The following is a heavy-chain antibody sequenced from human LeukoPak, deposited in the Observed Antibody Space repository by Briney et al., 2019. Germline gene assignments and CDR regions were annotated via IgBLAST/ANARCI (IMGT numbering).Heavy chain of an antibody. J-gene: IGHJ6*03. CDR3: ARAKIEMATSYYYYYYMDV. V-gene: IGHV4-61*08. D-gene: IGHD5-24*01. CDR2: IYYSGST. CDR1: GGSISSGGHY. Sequence: PSETLSLTCTVSGGSISSGGHYWSWIRQPPGKGLEWIGYIYYSGSTNYNPSLKSRVTISVDTSKNQFSLKLSSVTAADTAVYYCARAKIEMATSYYYYYYMDVWGQGTMVTVSS.